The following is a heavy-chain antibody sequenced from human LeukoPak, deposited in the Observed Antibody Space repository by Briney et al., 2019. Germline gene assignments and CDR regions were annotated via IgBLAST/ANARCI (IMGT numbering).Heavy chain of an antibody. Sequence: GGSLRLSCVASGFTFSSYWMSWVRQAPGKGLEWVANIKQDGSEKYYVDSVKGRFTISRDNAKNSLYLQMNSLRAEDTAVYYCARAQTVLRFLEWLGGAFDIWAKGQWSPSLQ. J-gene: IGHJ3*02. CDR3: ARAQTVLRFLEWLGGAFDI. D-gene: IGHD3-3*01. V-gene: IGHV3-7*01. CDR2: IKQDGSEK. CDR1: GFTFSSYW.